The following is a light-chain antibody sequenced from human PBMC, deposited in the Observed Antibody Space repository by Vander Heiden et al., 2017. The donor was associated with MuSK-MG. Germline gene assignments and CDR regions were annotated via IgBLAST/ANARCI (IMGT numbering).Light chain of an antibody. CDR3: GTWDTSLSAAV. CDR1: TPDIGNNY. Sequence: SVFTQPPSVSAAPAQTAILPSPGGTPDIGNNYVSWYTLVPGPDPNLPIFVNNTRPTGIPDRFSASKSGTSATLAISGLQTGDEADYDCGTWDTSLSAAVFGTGTKVTVL. V-gene: IGLV1-51*02. CDR2: VNN. J-gene: IGLJ1*01.